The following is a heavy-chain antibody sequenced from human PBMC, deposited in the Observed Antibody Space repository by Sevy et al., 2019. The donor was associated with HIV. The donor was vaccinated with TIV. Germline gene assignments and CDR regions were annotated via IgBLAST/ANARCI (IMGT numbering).Heavy chain of an antibody. D-gene: IGHD1-20*01. CDR1: GFSLSTSGVG. CDR2: IYWNDDK. V-gene: IGHV2-5*01. J-gene: IGHJ4*02. Sequence: QVGPTLVKPTQTLTLTCTFSGFSLSTSGVGVGWIRQPPGKALEWLALIYWNDDKYYSPSLKTRLTVSKDPSKNQVVLTMTNMDPVDTATYFCATLSIKSPRTTFNRGFDYWGQGTLVTVSS. CDR3: ATLSIKSPRTTFNRGFDY.